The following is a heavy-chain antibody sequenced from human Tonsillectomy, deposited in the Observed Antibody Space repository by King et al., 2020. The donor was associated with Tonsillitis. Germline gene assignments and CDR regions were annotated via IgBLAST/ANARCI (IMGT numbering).Heavy chain of an antibody. J-gene: IGHJ4*02. Sequence: VQLQESGPGLVKPSETLSLTCTVSGYSISSGYYWGWIRQPPGKGLEWIGSIYQSGSTYYKPSLKSRVTISVDTSKNQFSLKLSSVTAADTAVYYCARAYFDFWSGYYYFDYWGQGTLVTVSS. CDR1: GYSISSGYY. D-gene: IGHD3-3*01. V-gene: IGHV4-38-2*02. CDR3: ARAYFDFWSGYYYFDY. CDR2: IYQSGST.